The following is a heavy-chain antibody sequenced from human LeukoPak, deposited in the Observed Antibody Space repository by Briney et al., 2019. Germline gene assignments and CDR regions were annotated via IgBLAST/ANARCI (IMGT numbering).Heavy chain of an antibody. Sequence: SETLSLTCTVSGGSISSSSYYWGWLRQPPGKGLEWIGYIYYSGSTYNPSLKSRVTISVDTSKNQFYLKLSSVTGADTAVYYCARGGWYSHLWGQGALVTVSS. CDR3: ARGGWYSHL. J-gene: IGHJ5*02. CDR1: GGSISSSSYY. D-gene: IGHD6-19*01. V-gene: IGHV4-61*05. CDR2: IYYSGST.